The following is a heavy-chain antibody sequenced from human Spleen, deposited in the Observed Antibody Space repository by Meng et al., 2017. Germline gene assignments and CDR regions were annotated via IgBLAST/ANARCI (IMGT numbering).Heavy chain of an antibody. D-gene: IGHD4-11*01. V-gene: IGHV4-34*01. CDR2: INHSGST. Sequence: QLQQWGAGLLKPSETLSLTGVVSGGSFSDYYWSWIRQPPGKGLEWIGEINHSGSTNYNPSLESRATISVDTSQNNLSLKLSSVTAADSAVYYCARGPTTMAHDFDYWGQGTLVTVSS. CDR3: ARGPTTMAHDFDY. J-gene: IGHJ4*02. CDR1: GGSFSDYY.